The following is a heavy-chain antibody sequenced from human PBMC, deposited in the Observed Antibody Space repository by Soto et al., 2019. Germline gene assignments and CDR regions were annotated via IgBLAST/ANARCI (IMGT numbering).Heavy chain of an antibody. J-gene: IGHJ6*02. CDR3: AKDPRTYYDFWSGPGGMDV. Sequence: LILLYAACKITVKGYSINFGGRATGKKLEWVSAISGSGGSTYYADSVKGRFTISRDNSKNTLYLQMNSLRAEDTALYYCAKDPRTYYDFWSGPGGMDVWGQGTTVTVSS. CDR2: ISGSGGST. V-gene: IGHV3-23*01. CDR1: KITVKGYS. D-gene: IGHD3-3*01.